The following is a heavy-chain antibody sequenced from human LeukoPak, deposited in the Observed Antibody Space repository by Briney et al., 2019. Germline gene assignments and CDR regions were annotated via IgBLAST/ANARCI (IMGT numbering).Heavy chain of an antibody. CDR2: ISGSGGST. D-gene: IGHD6-19*01. CDR3: ARDVRWYSSGWSYYYGMDV. V-gene: IGHV3-23*01. Sequence: GGSLRLSCAASGFTFSSYAMSWVRQAPGKGLEWVSAISGSGGSTYYADSVKGRFTISRDNSKNTLYLQMNSLRAEDTAVYYCARDVRWYSSGWSYYYGMDVWGQGTTVTVSS. CDR1: GFTFSSYA. J-gene: IGHJ6*02.